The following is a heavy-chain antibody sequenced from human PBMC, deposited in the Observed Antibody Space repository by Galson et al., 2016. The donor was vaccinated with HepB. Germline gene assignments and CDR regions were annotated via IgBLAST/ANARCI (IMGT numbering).Heavy chain of an antibody. CDR2: IYHSGTT. D-gene: IGHD2-2*01. CDR3: ARVAGPGPSYALDY. V-gene: IGHV4-59*01. CDR1: GDSIKNNY. Sequence: SETLSLTCSVSGDSIKNNYWSWIRQPPEKGLEWIGYIYHSGTTNYNPSLKSRVTISIDRSKNQFSLRVTSMTAADTAVYYCARVAGPGPSYALDYWGQGTLVAVSS. J-gene: IGHJ4*02.